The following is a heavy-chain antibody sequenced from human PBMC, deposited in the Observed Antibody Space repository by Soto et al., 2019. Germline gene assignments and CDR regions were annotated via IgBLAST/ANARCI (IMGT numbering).Heavy chain of an antibody. D-gene: IGHD2-2*01. V-gene: IGHV1-3*04. CDR3: ARAGDDCSAANCYVIDY. CDR2: INTGKGNT. CDR1: GYTFTNYS. J-gene: IGHJ4*02. Sequence: VASVKVSCKASGYTFTNYSMHWVLQAPGQRLEWMGWINTGKGNTKYSQKFQGRVTITSDTSASTAYMDLSSLRSEDTAMYYCARAGDDCSAANCYVIDYWGQGTLVTRLL.